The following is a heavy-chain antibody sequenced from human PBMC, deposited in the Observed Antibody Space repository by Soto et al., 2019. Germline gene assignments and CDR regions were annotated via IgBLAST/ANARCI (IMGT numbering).Heavy chain of an antibody. J-gene: IGHJ4*02. CDR3: AESSFAY. V-gene: IGHV3-30-3*01. CDR1: GFTFSSYA. CDR2: ISYDGSNK. Sequence: QVQLVESGGGVVQPGRSLRLSCAASGFTFSSYAMHWVRQAPGKGLEWVAVISYDGSNKYYADSVKGRFTISRDNSKNTLYLQLNSLRAEDTPVYYCAESSFAYWGQGPLFPLSS. D-gene: IGHD3-16*02.